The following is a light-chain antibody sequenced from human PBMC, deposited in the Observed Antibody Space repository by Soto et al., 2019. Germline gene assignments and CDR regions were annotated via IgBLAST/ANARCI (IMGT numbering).Light chain of an antibody. CDR3: AAWDGGLNAVV. CDR1: TSNIGSNF. J-gene: IGLJ3*02. CDR2: GSN. V-gene: IGLV1-51*01. Sequence: QSVLTQPPSVSAAPGQRVTISCSGTTSNIGSNFVSWYQQLPGAAPKFLIFGSNRRPSGTPDRFSASKSGTSAALDISGLQTGDEAHYDCAAWDGGLNAVVFGGGTKLTVL.